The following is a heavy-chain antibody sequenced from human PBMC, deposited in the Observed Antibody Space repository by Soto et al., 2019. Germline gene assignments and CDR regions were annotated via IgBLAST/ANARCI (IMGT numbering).Heavy chain of an antibody. J-gene: IGHJ3*02. CDR1: GFSFYNYW. CDR3: ARGSSNAFDI. CDR2: IKPDGSDK. Sequence: EVQLVESGGGLVQPGESLRLSCAASGFSFYNYWMNWVRQAPGKGPEWVANIKPDGSDKNYVDSVKGRFTISRYNAKNSLFLQMHSLRAEDTAVYYCARGSSNAFDIWGQGTMVTVSS. V-gene: IGHV3-7*02.